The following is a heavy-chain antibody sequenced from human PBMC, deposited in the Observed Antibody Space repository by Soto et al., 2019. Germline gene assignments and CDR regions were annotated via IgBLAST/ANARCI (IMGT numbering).Heavy chain of an antibody. CDR1: GVSVSSAGYY. CDR3: AREDSYGWSGESLDV. Sequence: SETLSLTCSVSGVSVSSAGYYWTWIRQHPGKGLEWMGYISYSGNTYYNPSLKSRITISLDTSKSQFSLKLSSVTAADTAVYYCAREDSYGWSGESLDVWGQGTTVTVSS. CDR2: ISYSGNT. J-gene: IGHJ6*02. D-gene: IGHD6-19*01. V-gene: IGHV4-31*03.